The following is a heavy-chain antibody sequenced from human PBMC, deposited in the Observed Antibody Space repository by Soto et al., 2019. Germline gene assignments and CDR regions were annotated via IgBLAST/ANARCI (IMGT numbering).Heavy chain of an antibody. CDR3: AGWVYCSGGSCFNYYYYYMDV. CDR1: GYTFTSYG. D-gene: IGHD2-15*01. V-gene: IGHV1-18*01. CDR2: ISAYNGNT. Sequence: ASVKVSCKASGYTFTSYGISWVRQAPGQGLEWMGWISAYNGNTNYAQKLQGRVTMTTVTSTRTAYMELRSMRSDDTAVYYCAGWVYCSGGSCFNYYYYYMDVWGKGTTVTVSS. J-gene: IGHJ6*03.